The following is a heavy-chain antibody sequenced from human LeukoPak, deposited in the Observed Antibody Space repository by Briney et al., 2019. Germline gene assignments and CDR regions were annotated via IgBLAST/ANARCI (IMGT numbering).Heavy chain of an antibody. V-gene: IGHV3-33*06. CDR2: IWYDGSNK. D-gene: IGHD1-26*01. J-gene: IGHJ4*02. Sequence: PGRSLRLSCAASGFTFSSYGMHWVRQAPGKGLEWVAVIWYDGSNKYYADSVKGRFTISRDNSKNTLYLQMNSLRAEDTAVYYCAKDVAVGATILSNWGQGTLVTVSS. CDR1: GFTFSSYG. CDR3: AKDVAVGATILSN.